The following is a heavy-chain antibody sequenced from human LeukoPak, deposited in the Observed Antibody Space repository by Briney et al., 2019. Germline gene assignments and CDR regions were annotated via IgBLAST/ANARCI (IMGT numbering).Heavy chain of an antibody. J-gene: IGHJ6*02. CDR2: ISGSGGST. V-gene: IGHV3-23*01. CDR1: GFTFSSYA. D-gene: IGHD4-17*01. CDR3: ARDSPTTVTTWSRSYYYGMDV. Sequence: PGGSLRLSCAASGFTFSSYAMSWVRQAPGKGLEWVSAISGSGGSTYYADSVKGRFTISRDNSKNTLYLQMNSLRAEDTAVYYCARDSPTTVTTWSRSYYYGMDVWGQGTTVTVSS.